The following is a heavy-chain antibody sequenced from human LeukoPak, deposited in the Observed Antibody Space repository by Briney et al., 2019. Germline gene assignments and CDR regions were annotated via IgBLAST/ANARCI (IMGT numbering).Heavy chain of an antibody. CDR2: ITPSDDTT. CDR3: ARDQYGRSSWYYWFDP. D-gene: IGHD6-13*01. CDR1: GYTFTNYL. J-gene: IGHJ5*02. Sequence: ASVKVSCKASGYTFTNYLLHWVRQAPGQGLEWVGRITPSDDTTNYAQKFRDRVTMTRDTSTTTDYMELSSLRSEDTPVYYCARDQYGRSSWYYWFDPWGQGTLVTVSS. V-gene: IGHV1-46*01.